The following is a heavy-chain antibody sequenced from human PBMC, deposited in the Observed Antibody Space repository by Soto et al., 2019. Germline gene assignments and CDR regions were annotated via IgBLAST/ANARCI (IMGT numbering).Heavy chain of an antibody. D-gene: IGHD3-16*02. CDR1: GFTFSSYW. Sequence: GGSLRLSCAASGFTFSSYWMSWVRQAPGKGLEWVANIKQDGSEKYYVDSVKGRFTISRDNAKNSLYLQMNSLRAEDTAVYYCARPPFRLHLGELSLIWAFDIWGQGTMVTVSS. J-gene: IGHJ3*02. V-gene: IGHV3-7*01. CDR2: IKQDGSEK. CDR3: ARPPFRLHLGELSLIWAFDI.